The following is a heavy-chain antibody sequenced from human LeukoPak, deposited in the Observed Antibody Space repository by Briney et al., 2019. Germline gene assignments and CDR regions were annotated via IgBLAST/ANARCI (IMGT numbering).Heavy chain of an antibody. V-gene: IGHV3-23*01. CDR3: ARDSGYYDSSGYYLY. CDR1: EFDFSTHA. D-gene: IGHD3-22*01. CDR2: ISISGTKT. Sequence: GGSLRLSCAASEFDFSTHAMTWVRQAPGKGLEWVSAISISGTKTYYADSVKGRFTISRDNSKNTLYLQIYSLRAEDTAVYYCARDSGYYDSSGYYLYWGQGTLVTVSS. J-gene: IGHJ4*02.